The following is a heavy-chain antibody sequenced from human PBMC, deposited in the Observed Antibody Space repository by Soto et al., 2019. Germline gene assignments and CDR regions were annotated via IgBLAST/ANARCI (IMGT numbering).Heavy chain of an antibody. J-gene: IGHJ6*03. Sequence: QLQLQESGPGLVMTSETLSLTCTVSGASISSNNYYWVWMRQPPGKGLEWIVSVSYSGTSYYNPSLRSRISFSVDTSKNQLSLRVNSVTAADTAVYYCGSQTSGRDYMDVWGEGTTVIVSS. V-gene: IGHV4-39*01. CDR2: VSYSGTS. D-gene: IGHD3-10*01. CDR1: GASISSNNYY. CDR3: GSQTSGRDYMDV.